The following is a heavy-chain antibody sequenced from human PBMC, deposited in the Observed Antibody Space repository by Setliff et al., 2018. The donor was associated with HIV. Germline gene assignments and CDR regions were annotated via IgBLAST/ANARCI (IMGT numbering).Heavy chain of an antibody. V-gene: IGHV4-4*07. Sequence: SETLSLTCTVYGGSFSNYYTNWIRQPAGKGLEWIGHIYTSGSTNYNSSLKSRVTISVDTSQNQFSLNLTSVTAADTAVYYCVTVYYNFWSGYRGYFEYWGQGTQVTVSS. CDR2: IYTSGST. D-gene: IGHD3-3*01. CDR3: VTVYYNFWSGYRGYFEY. J-gene: IGHJ4*02. CDR1: GGSFSNYY.